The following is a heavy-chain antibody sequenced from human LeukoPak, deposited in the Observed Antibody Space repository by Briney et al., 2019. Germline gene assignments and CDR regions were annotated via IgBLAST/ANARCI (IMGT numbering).Heavy chain of an antibody. J-gene: IGHJ5*02. D-gene: IGHD3-10*01. V-gene: IGHV4-34*01. CDR3: ARSGPYYYGSGPFGFDP. Sequence: SETLSLTCAVYGGSFSGYYWSWIRQPPGKGLEWIGEINHSGSTNYNPSLKSRVTISVDTSKNQFSLKLSSVTAADTAVYYCARSGPYYYGSGPFGFDPWGQGTLVTVSS. CDR2: INHSGST. CDR1: GGSFSGYY.